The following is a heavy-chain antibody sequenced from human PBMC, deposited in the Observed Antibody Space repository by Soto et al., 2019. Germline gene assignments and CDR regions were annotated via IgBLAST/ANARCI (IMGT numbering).Heavy chain of an antibody. CDR2: IWYDGSNK. CDR3: ARENYYGSGTYFRLDV. Sequence: PGGSLRLSCAASGFTFSSYGMHWVRQAPGKGLEWVAVIWYDGSNKYYADSVKGRFTISRDNSKNTLYLQMNSLRAEDTAVYYCARENYYGSGTYFRLDVWGQGTRVTVSS. CDR1: GFTFSSYG. D-gene: IGHD3-10*01. V-gene: IGHV3-33*01. J-gene: IGHJ6*02.